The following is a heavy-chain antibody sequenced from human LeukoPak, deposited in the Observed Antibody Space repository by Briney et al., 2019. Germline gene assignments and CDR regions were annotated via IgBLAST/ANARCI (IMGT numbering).Heavy chain of an antibody. Sequence: PSETLSLTCTVSGGSISSGSYYWVWIRQPPGKGLEWIGTIYYSGTTYYKASLKSRVTISVDTSKNQFSLRLSSVTAADTAVYYCAREVDAAAAYNWFDPWGQGTLITVSS. CDR2: IYYSGTT. CDR1: GGSISSGSYY. CDR3: AREVDAAAAYNWFDP. V-gene: IGHV4-39*07. D-gene: IGHD2-2*01. J-gene: IGHJ5*02.